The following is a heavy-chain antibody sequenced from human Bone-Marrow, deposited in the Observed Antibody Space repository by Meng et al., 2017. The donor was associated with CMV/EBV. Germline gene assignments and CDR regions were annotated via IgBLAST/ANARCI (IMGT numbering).Heavy chain of an antibody. CDR1: GFTFSCYS. Sequence: GGSLRLSCAASGFTFSCYSMNWVRQAPGKGLEWVSSISSSSTYIYNANSVEGRFTISRDNAKNSLYLQMNNLRAEDSAVYFCARDWSCMDVWGQGTTVTVSS. CDR2: ISSSSTYI. J-gene: IGHJ6*02. CDR3: ARDWSCMDV. V-gene: IGHV3-21*01.